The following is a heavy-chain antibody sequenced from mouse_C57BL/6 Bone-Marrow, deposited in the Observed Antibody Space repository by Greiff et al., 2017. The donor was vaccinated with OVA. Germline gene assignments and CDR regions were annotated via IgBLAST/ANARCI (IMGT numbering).Heavy chain of an antibody. Sequence: EVQLMESGGDLVKPGGSLKLSCAASGFTFSSYGMSWVRQTPDKRLEWVATISSGGSYTYYPDSVKGRFTISRDNAKNTLYLQMSSLKSEDTAMYYCARRAIVGAMDYWGQGTSVTVSS. CDR3: ARRAIVGAMDY. V-gene: IGHV5-6*01. D-gene: IGHD1-3*01. CDR2: ISSGGSYT. J-gene: IGHJ4*01. CDR1: GFTFSSYG.